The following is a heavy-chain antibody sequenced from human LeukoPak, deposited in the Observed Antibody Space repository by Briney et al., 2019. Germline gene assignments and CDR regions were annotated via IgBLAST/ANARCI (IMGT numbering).Heavy chain of an antibody. Sequence: GGSLRLSCAMSGFTFSLYGMHWVRQAPGKGLEWLAFVPNDGSDNYYADSVKGRFTISRDNSKNTLFLQMSTLRPEDTAKYYCGPDISKYYDATSSPFNWLDPWGQGTPVTVSS. D-gene: IGHD4/OR15-4a*01. CDR3: GPDISKYYDATSSPFNWLDP. CDR1: GFTFSLYG. CDR2: VPNDGSDN. J-gene: IGHJ5*02. V-gene: IGHV3-30*02.